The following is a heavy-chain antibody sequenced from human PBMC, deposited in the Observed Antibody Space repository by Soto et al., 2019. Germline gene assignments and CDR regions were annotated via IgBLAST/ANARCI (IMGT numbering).Heavy chain of an antibody. Sequence: EVEVLESGGGLQQPGGSLRLSCVASGFTFNAHAMTWVRQGPGVGLEWTSSISGDGKSTYYAGSVKGRFTVSRDNSKNTLTLEMNSLRVEDTATYYCVKDWTGNKCPCLDVWGQGTTVTLSS. J-gene: IGHJ6*02. CDR3: VKDWTGNKCPCLDV. CDR2: ISGDGKST. D-gene: IGHD3-9*01. CDR1: GFTFNAHA. V-gene: IGHV3-23*01.